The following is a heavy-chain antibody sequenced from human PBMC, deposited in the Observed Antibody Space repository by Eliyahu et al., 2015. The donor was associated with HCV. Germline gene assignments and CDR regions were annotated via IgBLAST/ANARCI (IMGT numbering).Heavy chain of an antibody. CDR1: GLTFSSYA. CDR3: AKERAYSNYAEGVDV. CDR2: ISGGGDST. Sequence: EVQLLESGGGFVQPGGSLRLSCAASGLTFSSYAMSWVRQAPGKGLEWGSTISGGGDSTYYADSVKGRFTISRDNSKNTLYLQMNSLRAEDTAIYYCAKERAYSNYAEGVDVWGQGTTVTVSS. J-gene: IGHJ6*02. V-gene: IGHV3-23*01. D-gene: IGHD4-11*01.